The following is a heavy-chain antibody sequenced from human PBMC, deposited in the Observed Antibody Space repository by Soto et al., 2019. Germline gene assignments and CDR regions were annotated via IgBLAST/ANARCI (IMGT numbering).Heavy chain of an antibody. V-gene: IGHV4-59*01. Sequence: QVQLQESGPGLVKPSETLSLTCTVSGGSISSYYWSWIRQPPGKGLEWIGYIYYSGSTNYNPSLKSRVTISVDTYKNQFSLKLSSVTAADTAVYYCARAWGRVFDYWGQGTLVTVSS. J-gene: IGHJ4*02. CDR2: IYYSGST. D-gene: IGHD3-16*01. CDR3: ARAWGRVFDY. CDR1: GGSISSYY.